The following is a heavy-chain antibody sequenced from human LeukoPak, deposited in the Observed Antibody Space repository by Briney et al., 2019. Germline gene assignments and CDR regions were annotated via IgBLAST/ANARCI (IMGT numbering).Heavy chain of an antibody. V-gene: IGHV3-23*01. CDR2: ISGSGDT. CDR1: GFTFRSHG. CDR3: AHGGIYYLDY. J-gene: IGHJ4*02. Sequence: PGGTLRLSCAASGFTFRSHGMSWVRQAPGKGLEWVSVISGSGDTYYADSVKGRFTISRDISKNTLYLQMNSLRAEDTAVYYCAHGGIYYLDYWGQGALVTVSS. D-gene: IGHD3-16*01.